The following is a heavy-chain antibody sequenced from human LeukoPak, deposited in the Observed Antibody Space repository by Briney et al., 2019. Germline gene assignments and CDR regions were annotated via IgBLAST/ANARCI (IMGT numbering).Heavy chain of an antibody. D-gene: IGHD2-2*01. CDR2: INPNSGGT. CDR1: GYTFTGYY. V-gene: IGHV1-2*02. CDR3: ARALIVVVPAAIGY. J-gene: IGHJ4*02. Sequence: ASVKVSCKASGYTFTGYYMHRVRQAPGQGLEWMGWINPNSGGTNYAQKFQGRVTMTRDTSISTAYMELSRLRSDDTAVYYCARALIVVVPAAIGYWGQGTLVTVSS.